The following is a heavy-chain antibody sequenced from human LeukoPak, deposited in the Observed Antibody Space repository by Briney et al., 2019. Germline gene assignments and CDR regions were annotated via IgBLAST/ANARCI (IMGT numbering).Heavy chain of an antibody. J-gene: IGHJ6*03. V-gene: IGHV4-61*02. CDR3: ASLPTYSRYDSRIPEGMDV. D-gene: IGHD3-22*01. CDR1: GGSISSGSYY. Sequence: PSQTLSLTCTVSGGSISSGSYYWSWIRQPAGKGLEWIGRIYTSGSTNYNPSLKSRVTISVDTSKNQFSLKLSSVTAADTAVYYCASLPTYSRYDSRIPEGMDVWGKETTVTVSS. CDR2: IYTSGST.